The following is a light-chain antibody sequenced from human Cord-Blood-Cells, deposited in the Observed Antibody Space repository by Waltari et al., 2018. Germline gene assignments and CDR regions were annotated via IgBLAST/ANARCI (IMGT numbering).Light chain of an antibody. V-gene: IGKV3-20*01. J-gene: IGKJ4*01. CDR2: GAS. CDR1: QSVSRSY. CDR3: QQYGSSPRLT. Sequence: EIVLTQSTGTLSLSPGERATLSCRASQSVSRSYLAWYQQKPGQAPRLLIYGASSRATGIPESVSGGGSGADLTRTISILEPEDFAVYYCQQYGSSPRLTFGGGTKVEIK.